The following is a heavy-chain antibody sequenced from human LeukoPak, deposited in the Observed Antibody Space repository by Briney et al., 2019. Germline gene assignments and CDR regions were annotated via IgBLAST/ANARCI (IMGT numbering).Heavy chain of an antibody. Sequence: GGSLRLSCAASGFTFSSYAMHWVRQAPGKGLEWVAVISYDGSNKYYADSVKGRFTISRDNSKNSLYLQLNGLRVEDTALYYCAKALRSDGYNYEKALDVWGRGTTVTVSS. D-gene: IGHD5-24*01. J-gene: IGHJ6*02. CDR3: AKALRSDGYNYEKALDV. CDR1: GFTFSSYA. V-gene: IGHV3-30-3*01. CDR2: ISYDGSNK.